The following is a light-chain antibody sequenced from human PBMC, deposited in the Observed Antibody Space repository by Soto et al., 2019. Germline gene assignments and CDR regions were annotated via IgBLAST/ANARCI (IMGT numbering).Light chain of an antibody. J-gene: IGKJ3*01. V-gene: IGKV1-33*01. Sequence: DIQMTQSPSSLSASVGDRVTITCQASQDITKSLNWYQQKPGKAPKLLIYDASNLETGVPSRFSGSGSGTDFTFTISSLQPEDFATYYCQQYNILPRGFTFGPGTKVDIK. CDR3: QQYNILPRGFT. CDR1: QDITKS. CDR2: DAS.